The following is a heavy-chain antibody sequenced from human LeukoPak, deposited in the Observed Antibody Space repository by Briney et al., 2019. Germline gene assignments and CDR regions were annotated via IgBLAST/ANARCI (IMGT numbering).Heavy chain of an antibody. CDR3: AGSPKYSSSWFEYFQH. Sequence: GGSLRLSCAASGFTFSSYAMHWVRQTPGKGLEWVAAISHDGSNKYHADSVKGRFTISRDNSKNTVYLQMNSLRAEDTAVYFCAGSPKYSSSWFEYFQHWGQGTLVTVSS. CDR1: GFTFSSYA. J-gene: IGHJ1*01. D-gene: IGHD6-13*01. CDR2: ISHDGSNK. V-gene: IGHV3-30*01.